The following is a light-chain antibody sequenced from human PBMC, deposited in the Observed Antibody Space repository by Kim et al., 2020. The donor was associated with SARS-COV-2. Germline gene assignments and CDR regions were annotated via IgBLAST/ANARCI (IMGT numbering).Light chain of an antibody. CDR1: QGISNF. CDR2: AAS. Sequence: GSVGNRVTITFRARQGISNFLAWFQQKPVRAPKSLIFAASSLLSGVTSKFSGSGSGTDFNLTINNLQPEDFATYYCQQYKSHPPTFGQGTKLQI. CDR3: QQYKSHPPT. J-gene: IGKJ2*01. V-gene: IGKV1-16*02.